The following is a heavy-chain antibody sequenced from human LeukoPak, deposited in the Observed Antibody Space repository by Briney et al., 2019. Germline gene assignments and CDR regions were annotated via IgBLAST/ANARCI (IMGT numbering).Heavy chain of an antibody. CDR3: ARAIVGTENFDY. CDR1: VFSFSTYA. J-gene: IGHJ4*02. V-gene: IGHV3-30*10. D-gene: IGHD5-12*01. CDR2: VSHDTRTK. Sequence: GGSLRLSRAASVFSFSTYAMHGVRQAPGKGVEGVAVVSHDTRTKYYTDSLRGRFTISRDNSENTLYLQMNGLRTDDAAVYYCARAIVGTENFDYWGQGTLVTVSS.